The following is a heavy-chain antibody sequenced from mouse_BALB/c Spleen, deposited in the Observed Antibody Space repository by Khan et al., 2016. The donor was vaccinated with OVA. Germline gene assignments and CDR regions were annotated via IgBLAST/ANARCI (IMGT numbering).Heavy chain of an antibody. CDR2: ILPGSGRN. Sequence: VQLQQSGAELMKPGASVKISCKATGYTFSSYWIEWVKQRPGHGLEWIGEILPGSGRNNYNEKFKGKATFTADTSSNTAHMQLSNLTSDDSAVYYCARGNYYGSSSWFGYWGQGTLVTVSA. V-gene: IGHV1-9*01. CDR1: GYTFSSYW. D-gene: IGHD1-1*01. J-gene: IGHJ3*01. CDR3: ARGNYYGSSSWFGY.